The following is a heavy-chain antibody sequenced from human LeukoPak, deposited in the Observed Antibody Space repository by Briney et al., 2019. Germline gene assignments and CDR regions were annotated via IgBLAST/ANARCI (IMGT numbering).Heavy chain of an antibody. CDR1: GFNFGEFW. D-gene: IGHD3-16*01. Sequence: GGSLRLSCAASGFNFGEFWMAWVRQTPGMGLEWAADIKEDGSESFYVDSVKGRFTISRDNSKNTLYLQMNSLRAEDTAVYYCAKDGRGEYFDYWGQGTMVTVSS. J-gene: IGHJ4*03. CDR2: IKEDGSES. CDR3: AKDGRGEYFDY. V-gene: IGHV3-7*01.